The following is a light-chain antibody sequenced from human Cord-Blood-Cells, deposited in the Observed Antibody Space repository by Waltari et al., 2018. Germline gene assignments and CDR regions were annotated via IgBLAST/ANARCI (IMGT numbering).Light chain of an antibody. Sequence: DIPLTQSPSTLSASVGDSVTITCRASQSISSWLAWYQQKPGKAPKLLIYKASSLESGVPSRFSGSGSGTEFTLTISSLQPDDFATYYCQQYNSYSYTFGQGTKLEIK. V-gene: IGKV1-5*03. CDR3: QQYNSYSYT. J-gene: IGKJ2*01. CDR2: KAS. CDR1: QSISSW.